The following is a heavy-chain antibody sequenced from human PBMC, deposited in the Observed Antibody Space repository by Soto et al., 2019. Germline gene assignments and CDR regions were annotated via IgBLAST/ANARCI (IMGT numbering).Heavy chain of an antibody. CDR3: ARVFHSTVTTPGYYYYYGMEV. Sequence: GSLRLSCAASGFTFSSYGMHWARQAPGKGLEWVALTSYDGYNSYYTDSVKGRFTISRDNSKNTLYLQMNSLRGEDTAVYYCARVFHSTVTTPGYYYYYGMEVWGQGTTVTVSS. D-gene: IGHD4-17*01. V-gene: IGHV3-30*03. J-gene: IGHJ6*02. CDR2: TSYDGYNS. CDR1: GFTFSSYG.